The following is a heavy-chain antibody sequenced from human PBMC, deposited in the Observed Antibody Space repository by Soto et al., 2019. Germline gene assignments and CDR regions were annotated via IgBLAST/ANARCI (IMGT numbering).Heavy chain of an antibody. J-gene: IGHJ4*02. CDR2: IYYSGST. D-gene: IGHD5-18*01. CDR1: GCSISSYY. CDR3: ARRSGYSXDY. V-gene: IGHV4-59*01. Sequence: PSETLSLTCTVSGCSISSYYWSWIRQPPGKGLEWIGYIYYSGSTNYNPSLKSRVTISVDTSKNQFSLKLSSVTAADTAVYYCARRSGYSXDYWGQGTLVTVSS.